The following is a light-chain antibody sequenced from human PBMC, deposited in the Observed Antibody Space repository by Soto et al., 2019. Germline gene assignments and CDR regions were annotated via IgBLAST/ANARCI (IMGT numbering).Light chain of an antibody. V-gene: IGKV1-33*01. CDR3: QPYDNLPYT. J-gene: IGKJ2*01. CDR2: DAA. CDR1: QDISNY. Sequence: DIQMTQSPSSLSASVGDRVTITCQASQDISNYLNWYQQKPGKAPKLLIYDAANLETGVPSRFSGSGSGTDFTFTISSLQPEDIATYYWQPYDNLPYTFGQGTKLEIK.